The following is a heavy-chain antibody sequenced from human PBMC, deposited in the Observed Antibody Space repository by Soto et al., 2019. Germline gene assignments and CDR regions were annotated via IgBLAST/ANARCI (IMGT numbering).Heavy chain of an antibody. CDR3: ARRGEESIAAAGTAGGGERTGSNYFDY. Sequence: PSETLSLTCAVYGGSFSGYYWSWIRQPPGKGLEWIGEINHSGSTNYNPSLKSRVTISVDTSKNQFSLKLSTVTAADTAVYYCARRGEESIAAAGTAGGGERTGSNYFDYLGQGTLVTVSS. V-gene: IGHV4-34*01. D-gene: IGHD6-13*01. CDR1: GGSFSGYY. CDR2: INHSGST. J-gene: IGHJ4*02.